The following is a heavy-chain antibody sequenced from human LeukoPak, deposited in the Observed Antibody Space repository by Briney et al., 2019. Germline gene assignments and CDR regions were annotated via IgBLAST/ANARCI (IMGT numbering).Heavy chain of an antibody. D-gene: IGHD3-3*01. Sequence: GASVTVSCKASGYTFTSYDINWVRQATGQGLEWMGWMNPNSGNTGYAQKFQGRVTMTRNTSISTAYMELSSLRSEDTAVYYCARGRGPGRRVIWSGGDYWGQGTLVTVSS. CDR1: GYTFTSYD. CDR2: MNPNSGNT. J-gene: IGHJ4*02. V-gene: IGHV1-8*01. CDR3: ARGRGPGRRVIWSGGDY.